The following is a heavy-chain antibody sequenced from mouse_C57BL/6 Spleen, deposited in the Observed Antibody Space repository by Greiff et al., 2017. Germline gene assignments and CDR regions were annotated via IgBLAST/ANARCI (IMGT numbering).Heavy chain of an antibody. J-gene: IGHJ2*01. V-gene: IGHV14-1*01. Sequence: EVQLVQSGAELVRPGASVKFSCTASGFTIKDYYMRWVQQAPEKGLEWIGRIDNEGGDTEYAAKFQGRDTMTADKSSNTAYLHLSSLTSEDTAVYCSTTGFYYDYGCRGHVVTLAAAS. CDR2: IDNEGGDT. CDR1: GFTIKDYY. CDR3: TTGFYYDYGC. D-gene: IGHD1-1*01.